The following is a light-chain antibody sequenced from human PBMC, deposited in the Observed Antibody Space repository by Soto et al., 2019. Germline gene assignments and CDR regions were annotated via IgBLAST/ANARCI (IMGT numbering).Light chain of an antibody. Sequence: QSVLTQPASVSGSPGQSITISCTGTSSDVGGYQYVSWYQHHPGKAPQLMIYDISNRPSGVSNRFSGSKSGNTASLTISGLQAEDEADYYCSSYTSSATLLFGGGTKLTVL. CDR3: SSYTSSATLL. CDR1: SSDVGGYQY. CDR2: DIS. J-gene: IGLJ2*01. V-gene: IGLV2-14*03.